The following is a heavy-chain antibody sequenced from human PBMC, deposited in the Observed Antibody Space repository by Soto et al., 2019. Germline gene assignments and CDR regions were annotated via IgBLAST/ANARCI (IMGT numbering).Heavy chain of an antibody. CDR2: VFHTGNA. CDR3: ARDLGRLITPAE. D-gene: IGHD7-27*01. Sequence: QVQLQQSGPGLVKPSQTLSLTCTVSGGSIGSGGYNWSWIRQHAGKGREWIGYVFHTGNAYYNPSLKSRVTISVDTSKNQFSLNLRSLTDADTAVYYCARDLGRLITPAEWGQGTLVIVSS. V-gene: IGHV4-31*03. CDR1: GGSIGSGGYN. J-gene: IGHJ4*02.